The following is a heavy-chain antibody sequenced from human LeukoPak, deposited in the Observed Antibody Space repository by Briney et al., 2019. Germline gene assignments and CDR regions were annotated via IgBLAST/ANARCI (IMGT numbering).Heavy chain of an antibody. CDR1: GFTVSSNY. V-gene: IGHV3-66*01. CDR3: AGDSSGWYYFDY. CDR2: IYSGGNT. J-gene: IGHJ4*02. Sequence: PGGSLRLSCAASGFTVSSNYMSWVRQAPGKGLEWVSVIYSGGNTYYADSVKGRFTISRDNSKNTLFLQMNSLRAEDTAVYYCAGDSSGWYYFDYWGQGTLVTVSS. D-gene: IGHD6-19*01.